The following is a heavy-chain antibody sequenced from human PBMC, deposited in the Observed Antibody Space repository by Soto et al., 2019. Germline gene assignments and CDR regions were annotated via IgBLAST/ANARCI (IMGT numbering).Heavy chain of an antibody. D-gene: IGHD6-19*01. CDR1: GFTFRIYA. Sequence: EVQLVESGGGLVQPGGSLRLSCAASGFTFRIYALRWVRQTPGKGLEGVSAISGSGDDTYYTDSVKGRFTISRDNSKNTLYLHMSSLRAEDTAIYYCAKVDRYSSGWSSYAPEYYYYSMDVWGQGTTVTVSS. CDR2: ISGSGDDT. CDR3: AKVDRYSSGWSSYAPEYYYYSMDV. J-gene: IGHJ6*02. V-gene: IGHV3-23*04.